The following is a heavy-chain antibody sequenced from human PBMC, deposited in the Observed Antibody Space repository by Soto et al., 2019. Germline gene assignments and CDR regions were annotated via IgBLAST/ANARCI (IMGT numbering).Heavy chain of an antibody. CDR2: IDAGDSET. CDR1: GYSFTSYW. J-gene: IGHJ5*02. D-gene: IGHD2-2*01. V-gene: IGHV5-10-1*01. Sequence: GESLKISCRGSGYSFTSYWISWVRQMPGTGLEWMGRIDAGDSETSYSPSFHGHVTISIQKSINTVYLEWSSLKASDTAIYYCAGHLEASADHNGFDPWGQGTLVTVSS. CDR3: AGHLEASADHNGFDP.